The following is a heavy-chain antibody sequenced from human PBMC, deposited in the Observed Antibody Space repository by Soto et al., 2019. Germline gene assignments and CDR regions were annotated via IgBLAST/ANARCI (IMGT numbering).Heavy chain of an antibody. CDR2: ISTYNGNT. CDR1: GYSFTTSG. V-gene: IGHV1-18*01. Sequence: QAQLVQSGAEVKEPGASVKVSCKASGYSFTTSGVTWVRQAPGLGLEWMGWISTYNGNTNYAQKLQDRVTLTTDTSTSTAYMQLRYLRSDDTAVYYSARRLYGDYDYWGQGTLVTVSS. J-gene: IGHJ4*02. D-gene: IGHD4-17*01. CDR3: ARRLYGDYDY.